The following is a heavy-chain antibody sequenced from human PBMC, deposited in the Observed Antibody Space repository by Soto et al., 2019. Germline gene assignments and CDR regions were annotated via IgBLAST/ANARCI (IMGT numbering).Heavy chain of an antibody. CDR3: ARGPTDYYDNSGNYFLDY. V-gene: IGHV1-18*01. Sequence: QVQLVQSGAEVKKPGASVKVSCKASGYTFTIFGMSWVRQVPGQGLEWIGWISTYNGNSKYAERLQGRVTMTTDTTASTAYMELRSLQSDDTAVYYCARGPTDYYDNSGNYFLDYWGQGTLVTVSS. D-gene: IGHD3-22*01. J-gene: IGHJ4*02. CDR2: ISTYNGNS. CDR1: GYTFTIFG.